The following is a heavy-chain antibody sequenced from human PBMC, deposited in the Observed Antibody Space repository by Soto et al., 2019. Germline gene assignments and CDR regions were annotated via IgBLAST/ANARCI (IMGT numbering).Heavy chain of an antibody. CDR2: FDPEDGET. D-gene: IGHD6-19*01. CDR3: ATDQAVAGTFDY. V-gene: IGHV1-24*01. J-gene: IGHJ4*02. Sequence: ASVKVSCKVSGYTLTELSMHWVRQAPGKGLEWMGGFDPEDGETIYAQKLQGRVTMTEDTSTDTAYMELSSLRSEDTAVYYCATDQAVAGTFDYWGQGTLVTVSS. CDR1: GYTLTELS.